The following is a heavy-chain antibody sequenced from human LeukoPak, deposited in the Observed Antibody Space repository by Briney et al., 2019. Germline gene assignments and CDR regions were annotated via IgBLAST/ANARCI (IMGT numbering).Heavy chain of an antibody. CDR1: GFTFSSSW. Sequence: GGSLRLSCVASGFTFSSSWMSWVRRAPGKGLEWVANINQDGTEEYYADSVKGRFTISRDNSKNTLYLQMNSLRAEDTAVYYCARDGEPDWSDDAFDIWGQGTMVTVSS. J-gene: IGHJ3*02. V-gene: IGHV3-7*01. CDR2: INQDGTEE. D-gene: IGHD3-9*01. CDR3: ARDGEPDWSDDAFDI.